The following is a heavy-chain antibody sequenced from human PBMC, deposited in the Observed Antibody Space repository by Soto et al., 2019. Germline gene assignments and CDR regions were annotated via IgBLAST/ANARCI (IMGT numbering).Heavy chain of an antibody. CDR2: IIPIVGTG. V-gene: IGHV1-69*13. CDR3: ARDLRAAGRPGMDV. J-gene: IGHJ6*02. Sequence: SVKVSCKGSGGTFRSYSISWVRQAPGQGLEWMGGIIPIVGTGNYAQNFQGRVTITADESTSTAYMELSSLRSEDTAMYYCARDLRAAGRPGMDVWGQGATVTVSS. D-gene: IGHD6-13*01. CDR1: GGTFRSYS.